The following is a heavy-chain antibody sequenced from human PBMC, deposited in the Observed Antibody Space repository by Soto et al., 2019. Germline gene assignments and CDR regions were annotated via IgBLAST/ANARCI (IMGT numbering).Heavy chain of an antibody. CDR1: GGSFTGYY. V-gene: IGHV4-34*01. D-gene: IGHD6-13*01. CDR3: ARNGGSTWYYFDS. CDR2: ISHSGRT. Sequence: QVQLQQWGAGLLKPSETLSLTCAVNGGSFTGYYGAWIRQSPGKGLEWIGEISHSGRTNYNPSLKSRVPISVDTSKNQFSLKVSSVTAADTGMYYCARNGGSTWYYFDSWGQGTVVTVSS. J-gene: IGHJ4*02.